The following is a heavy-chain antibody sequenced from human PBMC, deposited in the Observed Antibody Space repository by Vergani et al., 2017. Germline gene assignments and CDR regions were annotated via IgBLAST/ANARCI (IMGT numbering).Heavy chain of an antibody. CDR2: IYWNDDK. V-gene: IGHV2-5*01. J-gene: IGHJ6*02. CDR3: AHSEGYCRSTSCSYYYGMDV. Sequence: QITLKESGPTLVKPTQPLTLTCTFSGFSLSTSGVGVGWIRQPPGKALEWLALIYWNDDKRYSPSLKSRLTITKDTSKNQVVLTMTNMDPVDTATYYCAHSEGYCRSTSCSYYYGMDVWGQGTTVTVSS. CDR1: GFSLSTSGVG. D-gene: IGHD2-2*01.